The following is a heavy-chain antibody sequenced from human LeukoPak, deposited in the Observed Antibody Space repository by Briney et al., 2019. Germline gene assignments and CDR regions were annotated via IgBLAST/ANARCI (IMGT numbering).Heavy chain of an antibody. Sequence: SSETLSLTCTVSGGSISSYYWSWIRQPAGKGLEWIGRIYSSGSTNYSPSLKSRVTMSVDTSKNQFSLKLSSVTAADTAVYYCARVVVFGVVSSDYYYYYMDVWGKGTTVTVSS. D-gene: IGHD3-3*01. CDR2: IYSSGST. J-gene: IGHJ6*03. V-gene: IGHV4-4*07. CDR1: GGSISSYY. CDR3: ARVVVFGVVSSDYYYYYMDV.